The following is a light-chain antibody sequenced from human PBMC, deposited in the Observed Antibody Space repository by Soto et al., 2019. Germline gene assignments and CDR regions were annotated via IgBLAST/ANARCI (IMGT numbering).Light chain of an antibody. J-gene: IGLJ2*01. CDR3: SSYTSSSSVI. V-gene: IGLV2-14*01. CDR2: DVK. CDR1: SSDVGAYDY. Sequence: QSVLTQPASVSGSPGQSIAISCTGTSSDVGAYDYFSWYQQHPGKAPKLMIYDVKYRPSGVSNRFSGSKSGNTASLTISGLQAEDEADYYCSSYTSSSSVIFGGGTKLTVL.